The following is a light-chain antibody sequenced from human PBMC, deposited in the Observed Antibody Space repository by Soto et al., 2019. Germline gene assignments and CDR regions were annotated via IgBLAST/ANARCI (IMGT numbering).Light chain of an antibody. V-gene: IGKV3-20*01. Sequence: EIVLTQSPGTLSLSPGERATLSCRASQSVSSSYLAWYQQKPGQAPRLLIYGASSRATGIPDRFSGSGSGTDFTLTISRLEAEYFAVYYCQKYGGSSLSLGGGTKVEIK. CDR3: QKYGGSSLS. CDR2: GAS. CDR1: QSVSSSY. J-gene: IGKJ4*01.